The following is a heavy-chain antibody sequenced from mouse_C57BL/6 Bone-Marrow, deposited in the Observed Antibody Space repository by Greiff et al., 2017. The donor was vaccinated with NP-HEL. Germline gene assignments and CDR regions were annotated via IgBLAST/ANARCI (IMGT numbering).Heavy chain of an antibody. CDR3: ASGRSGLYAMDY. Sequence: EVHLVESGGGLVKPGGSLKLSCAASGFTFSDYGMHWVRQAPEKGLEWVAYISSGSSTIYYADTVKGRFTISRDNAKNTLFLQMTSLRSEDTAMYYCASGRSGLYAMDYWGQGTSVTVSS. J-gene: IGHJ4*01. V-gene: IGHV5-17*01. CDR1: GFTFSDYG. CDR2: ISSGSSTI.